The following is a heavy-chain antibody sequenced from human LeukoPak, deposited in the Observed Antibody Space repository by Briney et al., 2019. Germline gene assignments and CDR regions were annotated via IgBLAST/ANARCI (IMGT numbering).Heavy chain of an antibody. CDR1: GGTFSSYA. Sequence: ASVKVSCKASGGTFSSYAISWVRQAPGQGLEWIGGIIPIFGTANYAQKFQGRVTMTRDTSTSTVYMELSSLRSEDTAVYYCAKGPRITMVRGGQWYYYMDVWGKGTTVTISS. D-gene: IGHD3-10*01. V-gene: IGHV1-69*05. CDR2: IIPIFGTA. J-gene: IGHJ6*03. CDR3: AKGPRITMVRGGQWYYYMDV.